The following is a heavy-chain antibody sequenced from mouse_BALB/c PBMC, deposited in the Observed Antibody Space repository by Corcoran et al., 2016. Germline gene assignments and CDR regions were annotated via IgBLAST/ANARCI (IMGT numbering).Heavy chain of an antibody. CDR2: INTYTGEP. CDR1: GYTFTNYG. D-gene: IGHD1-1*01. V-gene: IGHV9-3-1*01. Sequence: QIQLVQSGPELKKPGETVKISCKASGYTFTNYGMNWVKQAPGKGLKWMGWINTYTGEPTYADDVKGRFAFSLETCASTAYLQINNLKNEDTATYFCADYGSSWFAYWGQGTLVTVSA. J-gene: IGHJ3*01. CDR3: ADYGSSWFAY.